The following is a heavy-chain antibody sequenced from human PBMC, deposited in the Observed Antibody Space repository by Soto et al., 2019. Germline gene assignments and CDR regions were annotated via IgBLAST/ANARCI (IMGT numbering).Heavy chain of an antibody. CDR2: INLSGNT. V-gene: IGHV4-34*01. CDR3: ARHHVRGRTIAGAAEF. CDR1: GKSLSGYY. J-gene: IGHJ4*02. Sequence: QVQLQQWGAGLLKPSETLSLTCAVYGKSLSGYYWSWIRQPPGKALEWIGEINLSGNTNYNPSLKSRVTISVDTSKNQLFLNLSSVTAADTAMYYCARHHVRGRTIAGAAEFWGQGTLVTVSS. D-gene: IGHD1-26*01.